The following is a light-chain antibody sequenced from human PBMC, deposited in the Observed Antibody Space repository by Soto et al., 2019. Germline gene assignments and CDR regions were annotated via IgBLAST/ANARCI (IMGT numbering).Light chain of an antibody. V-gene: IGLV1-44*01. CDR3: AAWDDSLNVVV. Sequence: QPVLTQPPSASGTPGQRVTISCSGSSSNIGINTVNWYQQLPGTAPKLLIYSNNQRPSGVPDRFSGSKSGTSASLAISGLQSEDEADYYCAAWDDSLNVVVFGGGTKVTVL. CDR2: SNN. CDR1: SSNIGINT. J-gene: IGLJ2*01.